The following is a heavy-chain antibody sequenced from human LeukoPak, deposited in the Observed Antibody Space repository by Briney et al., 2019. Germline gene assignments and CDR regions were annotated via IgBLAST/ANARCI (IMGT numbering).Heavy chain of an antibody. CDR3: ARRRSPDY. CDR1: GYSFTSYW. CDR2: IYPGDSEI. Sequence: GESLKIGCKGSGYSFTSYWIGWVRQMPGKGLEWMGIIYPGDSEIIYSPSFQGQVTISADKSITTAYLQWSSLKASDSAMYYCARRRSPDYWGQATQVTVSS. V-gene: IGHV5-51*01. J-gene: IGHJ4*02.